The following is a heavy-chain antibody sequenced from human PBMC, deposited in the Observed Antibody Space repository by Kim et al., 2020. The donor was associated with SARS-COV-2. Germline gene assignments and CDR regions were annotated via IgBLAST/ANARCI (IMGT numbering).Heavy chain of an antibody. Sequence: VKGRFTISRDNAKNSLYLQMNSLRAEDTAVYYCARDQGRHDYGGTDAFDIWGQGTMVTVSS. CDR3: ARDQGRHDYGGTDAFDI. J-gene: IGHJ3*02. V-gene: IGHV3-11*04. D-gene: IGHD4-17*01.